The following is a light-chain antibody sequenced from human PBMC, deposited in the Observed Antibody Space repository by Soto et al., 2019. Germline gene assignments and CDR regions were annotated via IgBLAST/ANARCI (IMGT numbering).Light chain of an antibody. CDR2: EVT. J-gene: IGLJ1*01. CDR3: SSDAGNYNYV. CDR1: SSDVGGYDH. V-gene: IGLV2-8*01. Sequence: QSALTQPPSASGSPGQSVTIPCTGTSSDVGGYDHVSWYQQHPGKAPKLMIYEVTKRPAGVPDRFSGSKSANTASLTVSGLQAEDEADYFCSSDAGNYNYVFGTGTKLTVL.